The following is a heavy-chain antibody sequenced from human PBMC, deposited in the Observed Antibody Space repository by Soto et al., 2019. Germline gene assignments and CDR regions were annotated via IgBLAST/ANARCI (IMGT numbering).Heavy chain of an antibody. V-gene: IGHV3-30*18. CDR3: AKDFSGIAAAGSIFDY. CDR2: ISYDGSNK. Sequence: GGSLRLSCAASGFTFSSYGMHWVRQAPGKGLEWVAVISYDGSNKYYADSVKGRFTISRDNSKNTLYLQMNSLRAEDTAVYYCAKDFSGIAAAGSIFDYWGQGTLVTVSS. CDR1: GFTFSSYG. J-gene: IGHJ4*02. D-gene: IGHD6-13*01.